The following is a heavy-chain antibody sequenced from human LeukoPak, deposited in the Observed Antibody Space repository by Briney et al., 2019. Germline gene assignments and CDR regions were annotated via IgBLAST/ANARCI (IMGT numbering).Heavy chain of an antibody. CDR2: IYHSGST. D-gene: IGHD2-2*01. J-gene: IGHJ5*02. Sequence: PSETLSLTCTVSGYSISSGYYWGWIRQPPGKGLEWIGSIYHSGSTYYNPSLKSRVTISVDTSKNQFSLKLSSVTAADTAVYYCARAPEYCSSTSCYGVWFDPWGQGSLVTVSS. CDR3: ARAPEYCSSTSCYGVWFDP. CDR1: GYSISSGYY. V-gene: IGHV4-38-2*02.